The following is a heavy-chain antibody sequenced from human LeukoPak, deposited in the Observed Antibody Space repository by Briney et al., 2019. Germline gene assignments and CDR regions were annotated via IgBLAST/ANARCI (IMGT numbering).Heavy chain of an antibody. CDR1: GFTFDDYA. V-gene: IGHV3-9*01. D-gene: IGHD3-10*01. CDR2: ISWNSGSI. CDR3: VRAHHPGGWFDP. Sequence: GGSLRLSCAASGFTFDDYAMHWVRQAPGKGLEWVSGISWNSGSIGYADSVKGRFTISRDNAKNSLYLQMNSLTAEDTAVHYCVRAHHPGGWFDPWGQGTLVTVSS. J-gene: IGHJ5*02.